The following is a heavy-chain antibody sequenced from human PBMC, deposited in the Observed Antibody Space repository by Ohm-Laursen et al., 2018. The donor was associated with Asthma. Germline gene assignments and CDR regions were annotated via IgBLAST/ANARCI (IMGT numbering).Heavy chain of an antibody. D-gene: IGHD1-26*01. J-gene: IGHJ1*01. CDR2: ISTDSTFI. Sequence: SLRLSCSASGYTFSRYSIHWVRQAPGKGLEWVASISTDSTFIYYADSVRGRFTTSRDNPKNLVFLQMNVVRAEDTALYYCARNGPKWELPGRECSVHHWGQGTLVTVSS. V-gene: IGHV3-21*01. CDR3: ARNGPKWELPGRECSVHH. CDR1: GYTFSRYS.